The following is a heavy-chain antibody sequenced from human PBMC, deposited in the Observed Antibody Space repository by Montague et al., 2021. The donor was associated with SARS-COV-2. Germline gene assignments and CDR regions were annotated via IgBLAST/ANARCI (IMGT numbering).Heavy chain of an antibody. Sequence: SETLSLTCTVSGGSISSSSYYWGWIRQPPGKGLEWIGSIYYSGSTYYNPSLKSRVTISVDTSKNQFSLKLSSVTAADTAVCYCARVAELDVFSVYYYGLDVWGQGTTVTVSS. V-gene: IGHV4-39*01. CDR1: GGSISSSSYY. CDR2: IYYSGST. J-gene: IGHJ6*02. CDR3: ARVAELDVFSVYYYGLDV. D-gene: IGHD5/OR15-5a*01.